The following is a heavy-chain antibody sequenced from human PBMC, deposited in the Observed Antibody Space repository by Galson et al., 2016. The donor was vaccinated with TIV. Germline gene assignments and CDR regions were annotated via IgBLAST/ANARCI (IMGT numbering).Heavy chain of an antibody. CDR1: GFTFRFYA. J-gene: IGHJ3*01. CDR2: ISVSGIYT. D-gene: IGHD3-10*01. Sequence: SLRLSCAASGFTFRFYAMNWVRQAPGRGLEWVSSISVSGIYTYYGESVKGRFTLSRDDSRSTVDLQMNSLRADDTAVYYCAKVHGSGSYSFDAFDVWGQGTVVIVSS. V-gene: IGHV3-23*01. CDR3: AKVHGSGSYSFDAFDV.